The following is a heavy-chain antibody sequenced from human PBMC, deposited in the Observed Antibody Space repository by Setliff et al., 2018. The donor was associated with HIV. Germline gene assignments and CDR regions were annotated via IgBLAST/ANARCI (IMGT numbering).Heavy chain of an antibody. CDR3: ARGRHIEATIPLDH. Sequence: PSETLSLTCTVSGGSFSDYDWTWIRQPPNEGLEWIGEINDRGNTNYMPSLRSRVTISVDTPKNQFSLKLTSVTAADSAIYYCARGRHIEATIPLDHWGQGTLVTVSS. D-gene: IGHD5-12*01. J-gene: IGHJ4*02. CDR2: INDRGNT. V-gene: IGHV4-34*01. CDR1: GGSFSDYD.